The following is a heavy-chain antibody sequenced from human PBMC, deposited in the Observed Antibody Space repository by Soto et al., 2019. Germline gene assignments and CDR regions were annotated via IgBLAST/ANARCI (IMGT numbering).Heavy chain of an antibody. CDR1: GGSLSGYS. V-gene: IGHV4-34*01. CDR2: INHSGST. Sequence: PSETLSLTCAVYGGSLSGYSWNWIRQPPGKGLEWIGEINHSGSTNYNPSLKSRVTISVDMSKNQFSLKLSSVTAADTAVYYCARRSHCSGGSCYPGGRYYYMDVWGKGTTVTVSS. J-gene: IGHJ6*03. CDR3: ARRSHCSGGSCYPGGRYYYMDV. D-gene: IGHD2-15*01.